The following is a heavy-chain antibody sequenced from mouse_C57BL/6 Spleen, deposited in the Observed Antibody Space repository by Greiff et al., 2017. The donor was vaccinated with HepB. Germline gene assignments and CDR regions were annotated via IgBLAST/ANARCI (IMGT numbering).Heavy chain of an antibody. Sequence: QVQLKQPGAELVRPGSSVKLSCKASGYTFTSYWMDWVKQRPGQGLEWIGNIYPSDSETHYNQKFKDKATLTVDKSSSTAYMQLSSLTSEDSAVYYCARSDYPFAYWGQGTLVTVSA. J-gene: IGHJ3*01. D-gene: IGHD2-13*01. CDR3: ARSDYPFAY. CDR2: IYPSDSET. V-gene: IGHV1-61*01. CDR1: GYTFTSYW.